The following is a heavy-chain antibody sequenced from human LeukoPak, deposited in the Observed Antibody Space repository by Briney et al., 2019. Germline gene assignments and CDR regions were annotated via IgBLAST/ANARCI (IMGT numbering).Heavy chain of an antibody. V-gene: IGHV1-69*04. J-gene: IGHJ4*02. CDR1: GCTFSSYA. D-gene: IGHD3-22*01. Sequence: SVNVSCKASGCTFSSYAISWVRQAPEQGLEWMGRIIPIFGIANYAQKFQGRVTITAVKSTSTDYMELSSLRSEDTAVYYCARVPDYYDSSGYFPPNFVDYWGQGTLVTVSS. CDR3: ARVPDYYDSSGYFPPNFVDY. CDR2: IIPIFGIA.